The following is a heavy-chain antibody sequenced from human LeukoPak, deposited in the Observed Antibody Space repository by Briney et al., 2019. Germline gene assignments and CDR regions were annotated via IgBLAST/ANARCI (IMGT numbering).Heavy chain of an antibody. V-gene: IGHV4-39*07. D-gene: IGHD4-23*01. CDR2: IYHSGST. CDR3: ARDERGGNLDY. J-gene: IGHJ4*02. Sequence: PSETLSLTCTVSGGSISSNNYNWGWIRQPPGKGLEWIGNIYHSGSTNYNPSLKSRVTISVDKSKNQFSLKLSSVTAADTAVYYCARDERGGNLDYWGQGTLVTVSS. CDR1: GGSISSNNYN.